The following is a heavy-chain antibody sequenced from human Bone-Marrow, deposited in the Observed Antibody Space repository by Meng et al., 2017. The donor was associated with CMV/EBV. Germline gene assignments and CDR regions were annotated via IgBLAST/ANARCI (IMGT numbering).Heavy chain of an antibody. J-gene: IGHJ6*02. CDR2: INHSGST. D-gene: IGHD2-2*03. CDR1: GGSFSGYY. CDR3: ARATSPGGYFPFSYYYGMDV. V-gene: IGHV4-34*01. Sequence: SETLSLTCAVYGGSFSGYYWSWIRQPPGKGLEWIGEINHSGSTNYNPSLKSRVTISVDTSKNQFSLKLSSVTAADTAVYYCARATSPGGYFPFSYYYGMDVWGQGTTVTVSS.